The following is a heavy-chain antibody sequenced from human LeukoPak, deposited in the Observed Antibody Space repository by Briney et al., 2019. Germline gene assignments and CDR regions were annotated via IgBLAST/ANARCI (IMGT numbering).Heavy chain of an antibody. CDR3: ARDFLHLGG. D-gene: IGHD3-16*01. CDR1: GFTFSSYW. V-gene: IGHV3-74*01. J-gene: IGHJ3*01. CDR2: IKTDGSNT. Sequence: GGSLRLSCAASGFTFSSYWMHWVRQAPGKGLVWVSRIKTDGSNTNYADSVKGRFTISRDNAKNTLCLQMSSLRAEDTAVYYCARDFLHLGGWGQGTMVTVSS.